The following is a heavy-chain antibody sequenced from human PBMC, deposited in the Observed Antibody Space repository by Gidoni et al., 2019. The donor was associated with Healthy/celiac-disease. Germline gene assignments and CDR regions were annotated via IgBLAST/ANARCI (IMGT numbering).Heavy chain of an antibody. J-gene: IGHJ6*02. CDR2: IYYRVCT. Sequence: QVQLQEAGPGLVKPSPNLSHTGTVSGGSVSSGGYSWSWTRQHPGKGLEWIGYIYYRVCTYYNPALKSRVTISVDTSKNQFSLKLSSVPAADTAVYYCASDRDTAIVTHSINYCYYYGMDVWGQGTTVTVSS. V-gene: IGHV4-31*03. CDR1: GGSVSSGGYS. D-gene: IGHD5-18*01. CDR3: ASDRDTAIVTHSINYCYYYGMDV.